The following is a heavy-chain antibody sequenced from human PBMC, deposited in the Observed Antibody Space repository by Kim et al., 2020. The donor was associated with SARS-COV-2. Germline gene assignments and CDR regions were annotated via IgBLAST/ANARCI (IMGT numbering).Heavy chain of an antibody. D-gene: IGHD2-2*01. CDR1: GFTFGNYA. Sequence: GGSLRLSCAASGFTFGNYAMSWVRQAPGKGLDWVAAIGGGGINTYYADSAKGRFSISRDNSKNMLYLQMNILRAEDTAVFYCSKVSSVNYRGTSNYFDYWGQGILVTVSS. CDR3: SKVSSVNYRGTSNYFDY. J-gene: IGHJ4*02. CDR2: IGGGGINT. V-gene: IGHV3-23*01.